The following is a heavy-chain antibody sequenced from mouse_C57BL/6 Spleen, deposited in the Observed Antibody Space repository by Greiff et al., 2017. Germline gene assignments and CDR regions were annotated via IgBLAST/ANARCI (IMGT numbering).Heavy chain of an antibody. CDR2: IYPSDSET. Sequence: VQLQQPGAELVRPGSSVKLSCKASGYTFTSYWMDWVKQRPGQGLEWIGNIYPSDSETHYNQKFKDKATLTVDKSSSTAYMQLSSLTSEDSAVYYCARGRLRHWYFDFWGTGTTVTVSS. CDR1: GYTFTSYW. J-gene: IGHJ1*03. D-gene: IGHD1-1*01. V-gene: IGHV1-61*01. CDR3: ARGRLRHWYFDF.